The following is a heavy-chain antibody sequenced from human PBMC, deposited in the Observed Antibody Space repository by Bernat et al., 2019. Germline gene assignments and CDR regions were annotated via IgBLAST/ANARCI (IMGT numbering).Heavy chain of an antibody. J-gene: IGHJ2*01. CDR3: ARHYDFWSGQTLTPLTDWYFDL. Sequence: QVQLQESGPGLVKPSQTLSLTCTVSGGSISSGGYYWSWIRQHPGKGLEWIGYIYYSGSTYYNPSLKSRVTISVDTSKNQFSLKLSSVTAADTAVYYCARHYDFWSGQTLTPLTDWYFDLWGRGTLVTVSS. CDR2: IYYSGST. V-gene: IGHV4-31*03. D-gene: IGHD3-3*01. CDR1: GGSISSGGYY.